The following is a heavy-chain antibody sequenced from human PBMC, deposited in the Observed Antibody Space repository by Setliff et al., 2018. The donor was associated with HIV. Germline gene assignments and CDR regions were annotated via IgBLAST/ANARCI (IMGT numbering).Heavy chain of an antibody. Sequence: PGGSLRLSCGASGISFGNHWMYWVRQAPGKGLVWVSRINADGSITDYADSVKGRFTISRDNAKNTLYMQMNSLRAEDTAVYYCARDPYPYFDYGDWYFDLWGRGTLVTVSS. CDR2: INADGSIT. J-gene: IGHJ2*01. V-gene: IGHV3-74*01. CDR1: GISFGNHW. CDR3: ARDPYPYFDYGDWYFDL. D-gene: IGHD4-17*01.